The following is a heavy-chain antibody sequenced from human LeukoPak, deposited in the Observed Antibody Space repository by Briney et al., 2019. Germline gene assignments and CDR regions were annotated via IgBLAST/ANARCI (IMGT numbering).Heavy chain of an antibody. CDR1: GGSISSYY. CDR2: IYYSGST. D-gene: IGHD3-16*02. CDR3: ARGHTPSYDYVWGSYPVDAFDI. J-gene: IGHJ3*02. V-gene: IGHV4-59*01. Sequence: PSETLSLTCTVSGGSISSYYWSWIRQPPGKGLEWIGYIYYSGSTNYNPSLKSRVTISVDTSKNQFSLKLSSVTAADTAVYYCARGHTPSYDYVWGSYPVDAFDIWGQGTMVTVSS.